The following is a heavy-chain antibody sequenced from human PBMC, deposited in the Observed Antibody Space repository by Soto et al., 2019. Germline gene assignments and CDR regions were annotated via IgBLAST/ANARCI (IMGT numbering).Heavy chain of an antibody. CDR3: ARELWSGYYYFDY. D-gene: IGHD3-3*01. V-gene: IGHV3-21*01. J-gene: IGHJ4*02. Sequence: GGSLRLSCAASGFTFSSYSMNWVRQAPGKGLEWVSSISSSSSYIYYADSVKGRFTISRDNAKNSLYLQMNSLRAEDTAVYYCARELWSGYYYFDYWGQGTLVTVSS. CDR1: GFTFSSYS. CDR2: ISSSSSYI.